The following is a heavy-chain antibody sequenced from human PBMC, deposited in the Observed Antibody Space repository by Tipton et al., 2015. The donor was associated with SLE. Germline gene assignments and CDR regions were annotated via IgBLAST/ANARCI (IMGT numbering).Heavy chain of an antibody. CDR3: ARDGGGFDY. CDR2: FSAYSVET. J-gene: IGHJ4*02. CDR1: GYSFSNYG. V-gene: IGHV1-18*01. D-gene: IGHD2-15*01. Sequence: QLVQSGGEVKKPGASVKVSCKASGYSFSNYGISWVRQAPGLGLEWMGWFSAYSVETHYAQKFQGRVTMTTDPSTRTAYMELRSLGSDDTAVYYCARDGGGFDYWGQGTLVTVSS.